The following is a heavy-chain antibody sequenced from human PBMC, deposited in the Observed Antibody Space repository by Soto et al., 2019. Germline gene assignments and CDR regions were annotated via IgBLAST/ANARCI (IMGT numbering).Heavy chain of an antibody. CDR1: GFTFSSYA. J-gene: IGHJ4*02. CDR2: ISYDGSNK. V-gene: IGHV3-30*14. CDR3: ARGSPGYYDILTGYSHFDY. Sequence: GGSLRLSCAASGFTFSSYAMHWVRQAPGKGLEWVAVISYDGSNKYYADSVKGRFTISRHNSKNTLYLQMNSLRAEDTAVYYCARGSPGYYDILTGYSHFDYWGQGTLVTVSS. D-gene: IGHD3-9*01.